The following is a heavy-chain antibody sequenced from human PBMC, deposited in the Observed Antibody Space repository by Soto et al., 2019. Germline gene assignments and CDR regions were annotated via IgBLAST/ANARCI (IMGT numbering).Heavy chain of an antibody. CDR1: GYTFTSYG. J-gene: IGHJ5*02. CDR3: ARGPRYCSTTTCFSGVTWFDP. CDR2: ISSYNGST. V-gene: IGHV1-18*04. D-gene: IGHD2-2*01. Sequence: ASVKVSCKASGYTFTSYGISWVRQAPGQGLEWMGWISSYNGSTNYAQKVQGRVTLTTDTSTSTTYMELRSLRSDDTAVYYCARGPRYCSTTTCFSGVTWFDPWGQGTQVTVSS.